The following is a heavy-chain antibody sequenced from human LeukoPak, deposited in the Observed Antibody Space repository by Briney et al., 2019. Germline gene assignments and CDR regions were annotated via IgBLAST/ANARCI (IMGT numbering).Heavy chain of an antibody. Sequence: SETLSLTCAVHGGSFSGYYWSWIRQPPGKGLEWIGEINHSGSTNYNPSLKSRVTISVDTSKNQFSLKLSSVTAADTAVYYCARGLGGGDSDYWGQGTLVTVSS. CDR2: INHSGST. V-gene: IGHV4-34*01. CDR3: ARGLGGGDSDY. D-gene: IGHD3-16*01. CDR1: GGSFSGYY. J-gene: IGHJ4*02.